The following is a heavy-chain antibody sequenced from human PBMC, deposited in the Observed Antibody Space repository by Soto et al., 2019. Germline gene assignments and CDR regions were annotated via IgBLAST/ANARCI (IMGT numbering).Heavy chain of an antibody. CDR1: GFTFSSYG. D-gene: IGHD2-8*02. Sequence: GGSLRLSCAASGFTFSSYGMHWVRQAPGKGLEWVAVISYDGSNKYYADSVKDRFTISRDNSKNTLYLQMNSLRAEDRAVYYCANAAPLLGFDYWGQGTLVTVSS. CDR3: ANAAPLLGFDY. J-gene: IGHJ4*02. CDR2: ISYDGSNK. V-gene: IGHV3-30*18.